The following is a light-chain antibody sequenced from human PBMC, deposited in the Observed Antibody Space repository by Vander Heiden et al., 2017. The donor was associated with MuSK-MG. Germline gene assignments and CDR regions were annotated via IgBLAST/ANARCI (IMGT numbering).Light chain of an antibody. V-gene: IGLV2-8*01. Sequence: QSALTPPPSASGSPGQSVTISCTGTSSDLNSDTLDYVSGHQKHPGKAPKLLIYEVTKRPSGVPERFFGSKSGNVASLTVAGLQAEDEADYYCSSSEGTNVVFGGGTKLTVL. CDR3: SSSEGTNVV. J-gene: IGLJ2*01. CDR1: SSDLNSDTLDY. CDR2: EVT.